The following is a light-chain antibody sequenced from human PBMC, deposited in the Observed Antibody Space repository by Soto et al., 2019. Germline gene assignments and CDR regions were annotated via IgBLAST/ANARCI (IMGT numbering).Light chain of an antibody. CDR2: GVS. J-gene: IGKJ1*01. CDR1: PGVSINC. V-gene: IGKV3-20*01. Sequence: EIVLKQSPDTLSLSPGDGATLSCRASPGVSINCLAWYQQKPGQSPMLLIYGVSSRATVIPDRFSGSGSGTYFTLTVSRLEPEDCAVYYCQQYGRSLRTFVRGTTLEIK. CDR3: QQYGRSLRT.